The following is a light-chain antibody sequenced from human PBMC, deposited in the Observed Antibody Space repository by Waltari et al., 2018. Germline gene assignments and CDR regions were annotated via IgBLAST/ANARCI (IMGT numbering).Light chain of an antibody. CDR1: QSISSS. CDR3: QQSYSTPRT. V-gene: IGKV1-39*01. CDR2: AAS. J-gene: IGKJ1*01. Sequence: DIQMTQSPSSRSASVGDRVTITCRGSQSISSSLNWYQQKPGKAPKLLIYAASSLQSGVPSRFSGSGSGTDFTLTISSLQPEDFATYYCQQSYSTPRTFGQGTKVEIK.